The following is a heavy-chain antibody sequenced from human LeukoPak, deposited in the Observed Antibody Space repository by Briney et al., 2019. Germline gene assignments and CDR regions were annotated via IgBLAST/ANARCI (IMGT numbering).Heavy chain of an antibody. V-gene: IGHV3-23*01. J-gene: IGHJ1*01. CDR3: AKDPPGIAVAGPEYFQY. CDR1: GFTFSSYA. CDR2: ISGSGGST. Sequence: GGSLRLSCAASGFTFSSYAMSWVRQAPGKGLEWVSAISGSGGSTYYADSVKGRFTISRDNSKNTLYLQMNSLRAEDTAVYYGAKDPPGIAVAGPEYFQYWGQGTLVTVSS. D-gene: IGHD6-19*01.